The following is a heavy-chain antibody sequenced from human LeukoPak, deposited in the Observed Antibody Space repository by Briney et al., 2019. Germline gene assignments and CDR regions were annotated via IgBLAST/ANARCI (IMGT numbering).Heavy chain of an antibody. J-gene: IGHJ3*02. D-gene: IGHD4-17*01. CDR1: GGSFSGYY. CDR3: ARYVPEYGDYSGGFDI. Sequence: PSETLSLTCAVYGGSFSGYYWIWIRQSPGKGLEWIGDINDSGSSNYHPSLKSRVTISLDTSKTQFSLKLTSVTSADTAVYFCARYVPEYGDYSGGFDIWGQGTMVTVSS. V-gene: IGHV4-34*01. CDR2: INDSGSS.